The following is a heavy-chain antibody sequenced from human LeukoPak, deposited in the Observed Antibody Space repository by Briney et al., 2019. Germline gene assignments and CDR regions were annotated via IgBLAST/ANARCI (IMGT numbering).Heavy chain of an antibody. CDR3: ARVATIAGSGYFYYFDY. CDR2: ISAYNGNT. V-gene: IGHV1-18*01. Sequence: GASVKVSCKASGYTFTTYGITWVRQAPGQGLEWMGWISAYNGNTNYAQKFQRRVTMTIDTSTSTAYMELRSLKSDDTAVYYCARVATIAGSGYFYYFDYWGQGTLVTVSS. D-gene: IGHD3-22*01. J-gene: IGHJ4*02. CDR1: GYTFTTYG.